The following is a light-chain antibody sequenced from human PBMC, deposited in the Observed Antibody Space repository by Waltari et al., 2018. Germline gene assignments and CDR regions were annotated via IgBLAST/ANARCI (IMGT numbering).Light chain of an antibody. CDR3: QQYHTFYT. CDR1: QNINSW. J-gene: IGKJ2*01. Sequence: DIQMTQSPSTLSASVGDRVTITCRASQNINSWLAWYQQKPGKAPKLLIYKTSIFEGGVPSRFSGVGSETEFTLTISSLQPDDFATYYCQQYHTFYTFGQGTKLEIK. V-gene: IGKV1-5*03. CDR2: KTS.